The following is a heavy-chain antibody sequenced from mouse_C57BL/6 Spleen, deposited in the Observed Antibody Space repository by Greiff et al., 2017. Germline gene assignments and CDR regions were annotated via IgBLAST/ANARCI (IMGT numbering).Heavy chain of an antibody. CDR1: GFSLTSYG. V-gene: IGHV2-2*01. Sequence: QVQLQQSGPGLVQPSQSLSITCTVSGFSLTSYGVHWVRQSPGKGLEWLGVIWSGGSTDYNAAFISRLSISKDNSKSQVFIKMNSLQADDTAIYYCARAFITTVVADAMDYWGQGTSVTVAS. CDR3: ARAFITTVVADAMDY. J-gene: IGHJ4*01. D-gene: IGHD1-1*01. CDR2: IWSGGST.